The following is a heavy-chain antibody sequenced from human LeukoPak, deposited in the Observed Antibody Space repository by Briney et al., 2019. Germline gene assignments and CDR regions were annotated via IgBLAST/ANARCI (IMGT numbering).Heavy chain of an antibody. D-gene: IGHD2-8*01. Sequence: GGSLRLSCAASGFTFSDYYMSWIRQAPGKGLEWVSYISSSGNTIYYADSVKGRFTISRDNSKNSLYLQMNSLRAEDTAVYYCARALIGYYFDYWGQGTLVTVSS. CDR1: GFTFSDYY. CDR2: ISSSGNTI. V-gene: IGHV3-11*04. CDR3: ARALIGYYFDY. J-gene: IGHJ4*02.